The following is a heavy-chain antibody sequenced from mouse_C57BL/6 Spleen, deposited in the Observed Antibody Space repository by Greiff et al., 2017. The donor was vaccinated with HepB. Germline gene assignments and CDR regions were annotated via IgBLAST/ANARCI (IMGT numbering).Heavy chain of an antibody. V-gene: IGHV1-5*01. D-gene: IGHD1-1*01. CDR2: IYPGNSDT. CDR3: TRTNVVATRSYFDY. CDR1: GYTFTSYW. Sequence: VQLQQSGTVLARPGASVKMSCKTSGYTFTSYWMHWVKQRPGQGLEWIGAIYPGNSDTSYNQKFKGKAKLTAVTSASTAYMELSSLTNEDSAVYYCTRTNVVATRSYFDYWGQGTTLTVSS. J-gene: IGHJ2*01.